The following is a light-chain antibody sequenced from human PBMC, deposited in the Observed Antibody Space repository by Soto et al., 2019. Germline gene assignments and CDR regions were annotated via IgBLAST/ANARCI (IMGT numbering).Light chain of an antibody. Sequence: DIQMTQSPSSLSASVGDRVTITCRASQSISSYLNWYQQKPGKAPKVLIYAASNLQSGVPSRFSGSESGTEFTLTISSLQPEDFAIYYCQQSYSTPPTFGQGTRWIS. CDR3: QQSYSTPPT. CDR1: QSISSY. CDR2: AAS. V-gene: IGKV1-39*01. J-gene: IGKJ1*01.